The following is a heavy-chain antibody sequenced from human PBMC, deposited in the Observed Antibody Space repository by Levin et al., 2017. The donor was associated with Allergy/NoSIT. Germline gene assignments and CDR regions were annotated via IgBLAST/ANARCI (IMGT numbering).Heavy chain of an antibody. CDR1: GFTFSSYA. V-gene: IGHV3-30-3*01. CDR2: ISYDGSNK. J-gene: IGHJ4*02. Sequence: GGSLRLSCAASGFTFSSYAMHWVRQAPGKGLEWVAVISYDGSNKYYADSVKGRFTISRDSSKNTLYLQMNSLRAEDTAVYYCARDRRSSGWFDYWGQGTLVTVSS. CDR3: ARDRRSSGWFDY. D-gene: IGHD6-19*01.